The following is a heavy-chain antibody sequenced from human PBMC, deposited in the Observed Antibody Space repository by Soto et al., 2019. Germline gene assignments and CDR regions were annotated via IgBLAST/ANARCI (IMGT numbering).Heavy chain of an antibody. D-gene: IGHD1-1*01. Sequence: ASVKVSCKASGGTFSSYAISWVRQAPGQGLEWMGGIIPIFGTANYAQKFQGRVTITADESTSTAYMELSSLRSEDTATYYCAPSTGSFPNPAFDYWGQGTLVTVSS. J-gene: IGHJ4*02. CDR1: GGTFSSYA. CDR3: APSTGSFPNPAFDY. V-gene: IGHV1-69*13. CDR2: IIPIFGTA.